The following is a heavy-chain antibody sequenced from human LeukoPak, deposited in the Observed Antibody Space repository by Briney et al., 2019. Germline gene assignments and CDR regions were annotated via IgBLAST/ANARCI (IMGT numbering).Heavy chain of an antibody. V-gene: IGHV1-69*13. D-gene: IGHD2-15*01. CDR2: IIPIFGTA. CDR3: ARDSRGYCSGGSCYGMDV. Sequence: SVKVSCKASGGTFSSYAISWVRQAPGQGLEWMGGIIPIFGTANYAQKFQGRVTITADESTSTAYMELSSLRSEDTAVYYCARDSRGYCSGGSCYGMDVWGQGATVTVSS. J-gene: IGHJ6*02. CDR1: GGTFSSYA.